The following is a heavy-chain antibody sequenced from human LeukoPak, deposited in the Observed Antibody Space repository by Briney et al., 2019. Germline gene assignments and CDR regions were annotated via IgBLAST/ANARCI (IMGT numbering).Heavy chain of an antibody. CDR2: IIPMFDTT. D-gene: IGHD2-21*01. CDR3: ARVIVALPVDTPDLVLHEL. CDR1: GDTLAHYA. Sequence: SVKVSCKTSGDTLAHYAISWVRQAPGQGLDWMGGIIPMFDTTDFVEKFQGRLTTTADESTNTVYMDLTNLRPEDTAIYFCARVIVALPVDTPDLVLHELWGQGTLVTVSS. J-gene: IGHJ4*02. V-gene: IGHV1-69*13.